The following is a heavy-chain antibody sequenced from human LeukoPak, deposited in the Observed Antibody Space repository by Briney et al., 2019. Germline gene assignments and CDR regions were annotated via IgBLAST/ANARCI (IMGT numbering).Heavy chain of an antibody. Sequence: SETLSLTCTVSGYSISSGYYWGWIRQPPGKGLEWIGSIYHSGSTYYNPSLKSRVTISVDTSKNQFSLKLSSVTAADTAVYYCATTTPYCTNGVCDTRRVFDYWGQGTLVTVSS. CDR3: ATTTPYCTNGVCDTRRVFDY. J-gene: IGHJ4*02. V-gene: IGHV4-38-2*02. CDR1: GYSISSGYY. D-gene: IGHD2-8*01. CDR2: IYHSGST.